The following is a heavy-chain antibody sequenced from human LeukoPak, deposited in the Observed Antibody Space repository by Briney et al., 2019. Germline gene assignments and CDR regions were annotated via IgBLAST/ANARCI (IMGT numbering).Heavy chain of an antibody. CDR2: IYISGST. Sequence: KPSETLSLTCTVSGVSISSYYWSWIRQPAGKGLEWIGRIYISGSTNFNPSLKSRVTMSVDTSKNQFSLKLSSVTATDTAVYFCARSRREVDTTMVDYYYYYYMDVWSKGTTVTISS. D-gene: IGHD5-18*01. V-gene: IGHV4-4*07. CDR1: GVSISSYY. J-gene: IGHJ6*03. CDR3: ARSRREVDTTMVDYYYYYYMDV.